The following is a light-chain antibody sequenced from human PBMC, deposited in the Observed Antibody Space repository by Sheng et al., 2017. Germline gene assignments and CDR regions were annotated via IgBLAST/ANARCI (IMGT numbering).Light chain of an antibody. J-gene: IGLJ3*02. Sequence: NFMLTQPHSVSESPGKTITISCTRSSGSIASNYVQWYQQRPGSSPTTVIYEDNQRPSGVPDLFSGSIDTSSNSASLTISGLKTEDEADYYCQSYDNSAWVFGGGTKLTIL. V-gene: IGLV6-57*01. CDR2: EDN. CDR1: SGSIASNY. CDR3: QSYDNSAWV.